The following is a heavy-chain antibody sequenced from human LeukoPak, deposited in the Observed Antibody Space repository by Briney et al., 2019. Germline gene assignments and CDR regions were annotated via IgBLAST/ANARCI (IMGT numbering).Heavy chain of an antibody. CDR3: AKGRTYGDYFRYYYYYMDV. CDR1: EFTFSDYY. Sequence: PGGSLRLSCAASEFTFSDYYMSWIRQAAGKGLDWVSYISGSGTIISYADSVKGRFTISRDNSENTLYLQMNSLRAEDTAVYYCAKGRTYGDYFRYYYYYMDVWGKGTTVTVSS. J-gene: IGHJ6*03. CDR2: ISGSGTII. D-gene: IGHD4-17*01. V-gene: IGHV3-11*01.